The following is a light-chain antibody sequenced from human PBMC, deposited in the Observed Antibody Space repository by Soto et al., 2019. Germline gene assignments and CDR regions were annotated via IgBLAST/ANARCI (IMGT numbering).Light chain of an antibody. CDR3: QHHSNWQTWT. Sequence: EIVMTQSPATLSVSPGERATLSCRASQTVSSNLAWYQQRPGQAPRLLIYGASTRATDIPARFSGSGSETEFTLTISSLQSEDFAVYYCQHHSNWQTWTFGQGTRVDMK. CDR2: GAS. CDR1: QTVSSN. V-gene: IGKV3-15*01. J-gene: IGKJ1*01.